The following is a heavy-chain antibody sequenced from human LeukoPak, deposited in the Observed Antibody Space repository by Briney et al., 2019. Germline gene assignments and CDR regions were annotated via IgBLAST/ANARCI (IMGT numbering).Heavy chain of an antibody. CDR2: ISYDGSNK. CDR1: GFTFSSYA. Sequence: PGGSLRLSCAASGFTFSSYAMHWARQAPGKGLEWVAVISYDGSNKYYADSVKGRFTISRDNSKNTLYLQMNSLRAEDTAVYYCARDGGDIVVVPAADYYYYYGMDVWGQGTTVTVPS. CDR3: ARDGGDIVVVPAADYYYYYGMDV. D-gene: IGHD2-2*01. V-gene: IGHV3-30-3*01. J-gene: IGHJ6*02.